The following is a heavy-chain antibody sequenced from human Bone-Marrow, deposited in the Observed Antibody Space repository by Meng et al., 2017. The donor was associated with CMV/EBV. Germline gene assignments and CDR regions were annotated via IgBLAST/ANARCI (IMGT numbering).Heavy chain of an antibody. D-gene: IGHD2-2*02. J-gene: IGHJ5*02. V-gene: IGHV1-2*02. Sequence: ASVKVSCKASGYTFTGYYMHWVRQAPGQGLEWMGWINPNSGGTNYAQKFQGRVTMTRDTSISTAYMELSRLRSDDTAVYYCARDGTKGHCDSTSCYSGGWFDPWGQGTLVTVSS. CDR1: GYTFTGYY. CDR3: ARDGTKGHCDSTSCYSGGWFDP. CDR2: INPNSGGT.